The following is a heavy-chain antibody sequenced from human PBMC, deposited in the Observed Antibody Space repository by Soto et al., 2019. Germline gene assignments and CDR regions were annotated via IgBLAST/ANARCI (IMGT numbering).Heavy chain of an antibody. CDR3: ATWHEREHAYDV. CDR1: GFTISGKKY. D-gene: IGHD1-26*01. V-gene: IGHV3-53*01. J-gene: IGHJ3*01. CDR2: LYDIAGS. Sequence: DVQLVESGGGLIQPGESLRLSCGAFGFTISGKKYLAWVRQAPGKGLEWVSSLYDIAGSFYADSVKVRFTTSSDSSKNTVYLQMNDLRPDDTSVYYCATWHEREHAYDVWGLGTTVTVSS.